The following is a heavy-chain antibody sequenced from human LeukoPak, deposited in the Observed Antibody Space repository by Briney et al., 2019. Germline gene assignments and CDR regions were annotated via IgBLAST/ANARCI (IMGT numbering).Heavy chain of an antibody. CDR3: ARARSDSGYYNVDY. V-gene: IGHV4-34*01. Sequence: PSETLSLTCAVYGGSFSGYYWSWIRQPPGKGLEWIGEINHSRNTNYNPSLESRVTISVDTSKNQFPLKVSSVTAADTAVYYCARARSDSGYYNVDYWGQGALVTVSS. D-gene: IGHD3-3*01. J-gene: IGHJ4*02. CDR2: INHSRNT. CDR1: GGSFSGYY.